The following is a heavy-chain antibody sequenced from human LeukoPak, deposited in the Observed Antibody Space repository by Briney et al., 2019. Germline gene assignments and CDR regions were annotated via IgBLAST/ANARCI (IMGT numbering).Heavy chain of an antibody. V-gene: IGHV3-13*01. D-gene: IGHD6-19*01. Sequence: GGSLRLSCAASGFTFSRYDMYWVRQPTGKGLEWVSTIGTAGDTSYPDSVKGRFTISRENAKNSLYLQMNSLRAGDTAVYYCARGGFEARYSSGWEYYYYAMDVWGQGTTVTVSS. J-gene: IGHJ6*02. CDR3: ARGGFEARYSSGWEYYYYAMDV. CDR1: GFTFSRYD. CDR2: IGTAGDT.